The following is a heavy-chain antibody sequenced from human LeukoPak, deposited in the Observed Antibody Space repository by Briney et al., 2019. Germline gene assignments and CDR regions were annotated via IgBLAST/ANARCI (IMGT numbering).Heavy chain of an antibody. CDR3: ARDPDISGSKGLDY. V-gene: IGHV1-3*01. J-gene: IGHJ4*02. CDR1: GYTFTGYY. CDR2: INAGNGNT. Sequence: ASVKVSCKASGYTFTGYYMHWVRQAPGQRLEWMGWINAGNGNTKYSQKFQGRVTITRDTSASTAYMELSSLRSEDTAVYYCARDPDISGSKGLDYWGQGTLVTVSS. D-gene: IGHD1-26*01.